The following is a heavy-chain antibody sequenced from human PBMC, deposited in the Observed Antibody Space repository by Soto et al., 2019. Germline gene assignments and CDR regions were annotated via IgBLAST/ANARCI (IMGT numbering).Heavy chain of an antibody. Sequence: EVQLVESGGGLVKPGGSLRLSCAASGFTFSTYTMNWVRQAPGKGLEWVSSISSSSSYIYDADSVKGRFTISRDNAKNSLYLQKKSLTAEDTAVYYCARVKGEYQLLSDIDYWGQGTLVTVSS. D-gene: IGHD2-2*01. CDR1: GFTFSTYT. CDR3: ARVKGEYQLLSDIDY. CDR2: ISSSSSYI. J-gene: IGHJ4*02. V-gene: IGHV3-21*04.